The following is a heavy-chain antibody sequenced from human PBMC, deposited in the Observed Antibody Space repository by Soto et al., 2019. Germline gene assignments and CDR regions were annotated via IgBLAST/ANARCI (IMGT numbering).Heavy chain of an antibody. CDR3: ARDPPATRHGMDV. V-gene: IGHV3-53*02. J-gene: IGHJ6*02. CDR2: IYSGGST. CDR1: EFTVSSNY. Sequence: EVQLVETGGGLIQPGGSLRLSCAASEFTVSSNYMSWVRQAPGKGLEWVSVIYSGGSTYYADSVRGRFTISRDNSKNTLYLQMKSLRAEDTAVYYCARDPPATRHGMDVWGQGTTVTVSS.